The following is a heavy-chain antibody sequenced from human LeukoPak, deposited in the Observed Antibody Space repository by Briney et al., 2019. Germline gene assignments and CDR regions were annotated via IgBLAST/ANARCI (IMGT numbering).Heavy chain of an antibody. CDR3: AKDMIVVASLDAFDI. CDR1: GFTFSSYA. V-gene: IGHV3-23*01. J-gene: IGHJ3*02. Sequence: TGGSLRLSCAASGFTFSSYAMSWVRQAPGKGLEWVSAISGSGGGTYYADSVKGRFTISRDNSKNTLYLQMNSLRAEDTAVYYCAKDMIVVASLDAFDIWGQGTMVTVSS. D-gene: IGHD3-22*01. CDR2: ISGSGGGT.